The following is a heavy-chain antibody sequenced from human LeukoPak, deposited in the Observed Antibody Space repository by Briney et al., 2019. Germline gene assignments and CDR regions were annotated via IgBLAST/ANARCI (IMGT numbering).Heavy chain of an antibody. CDR1: GVSISSGDYY. Sequence: PSETLSLTCTVSGVSISSGDYYWSWIRQPPGKGLERIGYIYYSGSTYYNPSLKSRVAISVDTSKNQFSLKLSSVTAADTAVYYCASLYGSGSYSKLDYWGQGTLVTVSS. J-gene: IGHJ4*02. D-gene: IGHD3-10*01. CDR3: ASLYGSGSYSKLDY. CDR2: IYYSGST. V-gene: IGHV4-30-4*08.